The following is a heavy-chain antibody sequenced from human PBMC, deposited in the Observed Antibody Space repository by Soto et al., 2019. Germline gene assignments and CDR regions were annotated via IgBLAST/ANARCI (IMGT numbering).Heavy chain of an antibody. J-gene: IGHJ6*02. CDR1: GFTFSSYA. CDR2: VSSNGGST. D-gene: IGHD4-4*01. V-gene: IGHV3-64D*06. CDR3: VKGPLTTVIGYYYYGMDV. Sequence: GGSLRLSCSASGFTFSSYAMHWVRQAPGKGLEYVSAVSSNGGSTYYADSVKGRFTISRDNSKNTLYLQMSSLRAEDTAVYYCVKGPLTTVIGYYYYGMDVWGQGTTVTVSS.